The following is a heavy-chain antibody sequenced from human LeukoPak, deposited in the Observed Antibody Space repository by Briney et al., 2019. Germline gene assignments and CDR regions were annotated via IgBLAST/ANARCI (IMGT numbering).Heavy chain of an antibody. J-gene: IGHJ6*02. V-gene: IGHV1-69*04. Sequence: SVKVSCKASGGTFSSYAISWVRQAPGQGLEWMGRIIPNLGIANYAQKFQGRVTITADKSTSTAYMELSSLRSEDTAVYYCARYSMVRGVIAYYYGMDVWGQGTTVTVSS. CDR2: IIPNLGIA. CDR3: ARYSMVRGVIAYYYGMDV. D-gene: IGHD3-10*01. CDR1: GGTFSSYA.